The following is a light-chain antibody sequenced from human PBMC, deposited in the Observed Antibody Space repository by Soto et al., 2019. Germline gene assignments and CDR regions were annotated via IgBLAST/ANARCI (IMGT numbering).Light chain of an antibody. CDR3: QQYNNWPRT. J-gene: IGKJ1*01. CDR2: GAS. Sequence: EVVMTQSPATLSVSPGERATLSCRASQSISTNLAWYQQKPGQAPRLLIYGASTRATGIPARFSGSGSGTEFTLTINSLQSEDSAVYYCQQYNNWPRTFGQGTKVDIK. CDR1: QSISTN. V-gene: IGKV3-15*01.